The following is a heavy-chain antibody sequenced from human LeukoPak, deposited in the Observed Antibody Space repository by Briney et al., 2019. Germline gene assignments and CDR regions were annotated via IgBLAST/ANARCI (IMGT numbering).Heavy chain of an antibody. J-gene: IGHJ4*02. CDR3: ARSPRDYGGF. V-gene: IGHV3-21*01. CDR2: ISSSSSYI. D-gene: IGHD4/OR15-4a*01. CDR1: GFTFSSYS. Sequence: GGSLRLSCAASGFTFSSYSMNWVRQAPGKGLEWVSSISSSSSYIYYADSVKGRFTISRDNAKNSLNLQMNSLRAEDTAVYYCARSPRDYGGFWGQGTLVTVSS.